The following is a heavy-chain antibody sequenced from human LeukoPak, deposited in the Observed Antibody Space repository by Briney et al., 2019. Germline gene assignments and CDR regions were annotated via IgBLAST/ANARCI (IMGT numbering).Heavy chain of an antibody. D-gene: IGHD3-22*01. J-gene: IGHJ4*02. Sequence: SETPSLTRAVSGGSISSYYWSWIRQPPRKGLEWSGYIYYSGSTNYNPSLKSRVTISVDTSKNQFSLKLSSVTAADTAVYYCARSLYYYDSSGYYYIGYWGQGTLVTVSS. V-gene: IGHV4-59*08. CDR3: ARSLYYYDSSGYYYIGY. CDR2: IYYSGST. CDR1: GGSISSYY.